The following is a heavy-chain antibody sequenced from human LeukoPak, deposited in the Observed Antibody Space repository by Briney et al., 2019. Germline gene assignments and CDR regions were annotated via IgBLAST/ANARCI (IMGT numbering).Heavy chain of an antibody. V-gene: IGHV3-15*01. Sequence: KSGGPLRLSCAASGFTFSNAWMSWARQAPGKGLKWVARIKSKTDGGTTAYAAPVKGRSTISSDDSKNTLYLQMNSLKTEDTAVYYCTTEATVTTSPPFQHWGQGTLVTVSS. CDR3: TTEATVTTSPPFQH. CDR2: IKSKTDGGTT. D-gene: IGHD4-17*01. J-gene: IGHJ1*01. CDR1: GFTFSNAW.